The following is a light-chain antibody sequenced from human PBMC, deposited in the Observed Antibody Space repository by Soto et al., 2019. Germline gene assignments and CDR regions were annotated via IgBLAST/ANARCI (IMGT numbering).Light chain of an antibody. CDR3: QEYGNSPYT. V-gene: IGKV3-20*01. CDR1: QYVTGSY. J-gene: IGKJ2*01. CDR2: SAS. Sequence: DIVLTQSPGSLSLSPGDRATLSCGASQYVTGSYVAWYQQKSGQAPRLLIYSASRRSTGIPDRFSGSGSGTDFTLTISRLEPEDCAVYHCQEYGNSPYTFGQGTRLEIK.